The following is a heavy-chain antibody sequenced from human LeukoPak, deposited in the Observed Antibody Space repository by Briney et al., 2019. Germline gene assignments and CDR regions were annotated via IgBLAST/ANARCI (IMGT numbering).Heavy chain of an antibody. CDR3: ARTMVRGATTPYNWLDP. D-gene: IGHD3-10*01. CDR1: GYTFTGYY. CDR2: INPNSGGT. J-gene: IGHJ5*02. V-gene: IGHV1-2*02. Sequence: ASVKVSCKASGYTFTGYYMHWVRQAPGQGLEWMGWINPNSGGTNYAQKFQGRVTMTRDTSISTAYMELSRLRSDDTAVYYCARTMVRGATTPYNWLDPWSQGTLVTVSS.